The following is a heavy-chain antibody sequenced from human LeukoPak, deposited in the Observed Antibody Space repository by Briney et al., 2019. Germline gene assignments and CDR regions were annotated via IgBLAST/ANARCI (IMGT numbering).Heavy chain of an antibody. CDR2: INAGNGNT. V-gene: IGHV1-3*01. CDR1: GYTFTSYA. D-gene: IGHD6-13*01. CDR3: ARDGRYSSSWYGVDY. Sequence: ASVKVSCKAPGYTFTSYAMHWVRQAPGQRLEWMGWINAGNGNTKYSQKFQGRVTITRDTSASTAYMELSSLRSEDTAVYYCARDGRYSSSWYGVDYWGQGTLVTVSS. J-gene: IGHJ4*02.